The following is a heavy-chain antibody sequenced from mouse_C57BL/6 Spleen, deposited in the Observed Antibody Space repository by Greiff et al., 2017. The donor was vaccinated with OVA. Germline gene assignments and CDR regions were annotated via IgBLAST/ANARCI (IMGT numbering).Heavy chain of an antibody. V-gene: IGHV1-72*01. CDR2: IDPNSGGT. CDR3: ARELRTGIYYVDY. CDR1: GYTFTSYW. D-gene: IGHD1-1*01. Sequence: QVQLQQPGAALVKPGASVKLSCKASGYTFTSYWMHWVKQRPGRGLEWIGRIDPNSGGTKYNEQFKSKATLTVDKPSSTAYMQLSSLTSEDSAVYYCARELRTGIYYVDYGGQGTTLTVAS. J-gene: IGHJ2*01.